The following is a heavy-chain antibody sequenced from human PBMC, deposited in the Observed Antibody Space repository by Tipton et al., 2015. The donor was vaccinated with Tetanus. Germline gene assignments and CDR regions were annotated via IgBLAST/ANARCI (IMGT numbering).Heavy chain of an antibody. J-gene: IGHJ4*02. CDR3: AGGYCSSTGCYQFDH. V-gene: IGHV4-39*01. D-gene: IGHD2-2*01. Sequence: FTCTVSGGSISSSSYYWGWIRQPPGKGLEWIGSIYYSGSTYYTPSLRSRVTISVDTSKNQFSLELSSVTAADTAVYYCAGGYCSSTGCYQFDHWGQGTLVTVSS. CDR2: IYYSGST. CDR1: GGSISSSSYY.